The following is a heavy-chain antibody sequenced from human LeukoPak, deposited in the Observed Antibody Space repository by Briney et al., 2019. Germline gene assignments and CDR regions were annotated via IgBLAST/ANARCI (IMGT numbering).Heavy chain of an antibody. J-gene: IGHJ4*02. Sequence: ASVKVSCKASGYTFTCYGIIWVRQAPGQGLEWMGWISPYNGNTNYAQKFQGRVTITTDTSTTTTYMELRSLRSDDTAVYYCARDLDSGGTTFRALNYWGQGTLVTVSS. CDR2: ISPYNGNT. CDR3: ARDLDSGGTTFRALNY. D-gene: IGHD1-14*01. V-gene: IGHV1-18*04. CDR1: GYTFTCYG.